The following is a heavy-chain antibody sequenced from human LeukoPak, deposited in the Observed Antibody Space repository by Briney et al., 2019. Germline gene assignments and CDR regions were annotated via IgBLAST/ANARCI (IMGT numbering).Heavy chain of an antibody. J-gene: IGHJ4*02. CDR1: GGTFSSYA. Sequence: GSSVKVSCKASGGTFSSYAISWVRQAPGQGLEWMGRIVPILGIANYAQKFQGRVTITADKSTSTAYMELSSLRSEDTAVYYCASNYDESSGRKVPAYNDYWGQGTLVTLSS. CDR3: ASNYDESSGRKVPAYNDY. D-gene: IGHD3-22*01. CDR2: IVPILGIA. V-gene: IGHV1-69*04.